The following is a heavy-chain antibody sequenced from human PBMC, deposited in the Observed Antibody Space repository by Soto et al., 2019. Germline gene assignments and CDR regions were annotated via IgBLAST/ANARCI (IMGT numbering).Heavy chain of an antibody. V-gene: IGHV1-2*02. CDR3: ARDQSPSSGWPGMDV. J-gene: IGHJ6*02. D-gene: IGHD6-19*01. Sequence: ASVKVSCKASGYTFTDYYMHWVRQAPGQGLEWMGWINPNSGGTNYAQKFQGRVTMTRDTPISTAYMELNRLRSGDTAVYYCARDQSPSSGWPGMDVWGQGTTVTVSS. CDR1: GYTFTDYY. CDR2: INPNSGGT.